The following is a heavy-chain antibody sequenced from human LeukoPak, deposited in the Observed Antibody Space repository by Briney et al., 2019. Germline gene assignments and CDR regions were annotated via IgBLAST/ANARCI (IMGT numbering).Heavy chain of an antibody. CDR2: IYYSGST. V-gene: IGHV4-59*01. Sequence: SETLSLTCTVSGGSISSYYWSWIRQPPAKGLEWIGYIYYSGSTNYNPSLKSRITISVDTSKNQFSLKLTSVTAADTAVYYCARRSSSGSWYFFDYWGQGTLVTVSS. CDR1: GGSISSYY. D-gene: IGHD6-13*01. CDR3: ARRSSSGSWYFFDY. J-gene: IGHJ4*02.